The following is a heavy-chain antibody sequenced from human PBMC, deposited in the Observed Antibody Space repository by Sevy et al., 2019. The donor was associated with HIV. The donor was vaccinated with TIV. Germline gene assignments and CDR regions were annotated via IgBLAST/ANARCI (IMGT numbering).Heavy chain of an antibody. J-gene: IGHJ1*01. CDR2: ISYGGST. CDR1: GGSITDKKYY. D-gene: IGHD6-13*01. CDR3: ARRVAAAGQGNEYFQH. Sequence: SETLSLTCTVSGGSITDKKYYWAWIRQPSGKWLEWIGSISYGGSTYYNPSLQSRVTLSVDTCKNQFSLNLSSVTAADTAKYYCARRVAAAGQGNEYFQHWGRGTLVTVSS. V-gene: IGHV4-39*01.